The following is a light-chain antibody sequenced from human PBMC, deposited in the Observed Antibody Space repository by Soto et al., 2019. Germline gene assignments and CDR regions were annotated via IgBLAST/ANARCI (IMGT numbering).Light chain of an antibody. CDR1: QSISSTH. CDR3: HQYATSDMDT. CDR2: GAS. V-gene: IGKV3-20*01. Sequence: ETVLTQSPGTLSLSPGERATLSCRASQSISSTHLAWYQQKSGQAPRLLIYGASSRATGIPDRFSGSGSGTDFTLTITRLEPEDFAVYYCHQYATSDMDTCGQGTKLEIK. J-gene: IGKJ2*01.